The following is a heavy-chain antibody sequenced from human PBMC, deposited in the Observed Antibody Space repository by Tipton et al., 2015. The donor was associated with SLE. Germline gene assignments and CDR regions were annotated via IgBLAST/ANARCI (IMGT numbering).Heavy chain of an antibody. J-gene: IGHJ6*02. D-gene: IGHD2-15*01. CDR3: ARGGCSGGSGGSCYPYYYGMDV. V-gene: IGHV4-39*07. CDR2: IYYSGST. Sequence: TLSLTCTVSGGSISSSSYYWGWIRQPPGKGLGWVGGIYYSGSTYYNPSPKSRVTISVDMSKNQFSLKLSSVTAADTAVYYCARGGCSGGSGGSCYPYYYGMDVWGQGTTVTVSS. CDR1: GGSISSSSYY.